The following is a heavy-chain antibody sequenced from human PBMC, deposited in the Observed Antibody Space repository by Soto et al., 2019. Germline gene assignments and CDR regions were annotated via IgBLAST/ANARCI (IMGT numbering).Heavy chain of an antibody. CDR3: ARALRITMVRGALGGFDY. V-gene: IGHV3-33*01. CDR1: GFTFSSYG. D-gene: IGHD3-10*01. Sequence: GGSLRLSCAASGFTFSSYGMHWVRQAPGKGLEWVAVIWYDGSNKYYADSVKGRFTISRDNSKNTRYLQMNSLRAEDTAVYYCARALRITMVRGALGGFDYWGQGTLVTVSS. J-gene: IGHJ4*02. CDR2: IWYDGSNK.